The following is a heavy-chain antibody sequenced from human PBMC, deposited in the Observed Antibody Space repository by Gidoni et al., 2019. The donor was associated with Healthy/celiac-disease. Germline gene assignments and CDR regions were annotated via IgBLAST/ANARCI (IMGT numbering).Heavy chain of an antibody. Sequence: QVQLVQSGAEVKKPGASVQGSCKASGYTLASYCMHWVRQAPGQGLEWMGIINPSGGSTSYAQKFQGRVTMTRDTSTSTVYMELSSLRSEDTAVYYCARAGGGDSSEEYFDYWGQGTLVTVSS. V-gene: IGHV1-46*01. CDR1: GYTLASYC. D-gene: IGHD3-22*01. CDR2: INPSGGST. CDR3: ARAGGGDSSEEYFDY. J-gene: IGHJ4*02.